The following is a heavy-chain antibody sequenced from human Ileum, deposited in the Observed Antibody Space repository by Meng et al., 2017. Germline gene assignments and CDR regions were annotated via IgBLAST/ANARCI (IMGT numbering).Heavy chain of an antibody. CDR1: GFTFSSYA. V-gene: IGHV3-23*01. CDR2: ISGSGGST. Sequence: GGSLRLSCAASGFTFSSYAMSWVRQAPGKGLEWVSTISGSGGSTYYPDSVKGRFTISRDNSRNTLYLQMNSLRAEDTAIYYCAKDGYKYGLFDYWGQATLVTVSS. J-gene: IGHJ4*02. CDR3: AKDGYKYGLFDY. D-gene: IGHD5-18*01.